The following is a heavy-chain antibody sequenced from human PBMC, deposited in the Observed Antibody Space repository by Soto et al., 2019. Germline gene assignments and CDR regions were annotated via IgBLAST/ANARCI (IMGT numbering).Heavy chain of an antibody. J-gene: IGHJ5*01. CDR2: IDPRDSYT. CDR1: GYTFTTFW. Sequence: GESLKISCTGFGYTFTTFWISWVRQMPGRGLEWMGRIDPRDSYTNYSPSFQGHVTISADKSISTAYLQWGSLKASDTAMYYCARLYCSSSTCDSWFDPWGQGTLVTVSS. D-gene: IGHD2-2*01. V-gene: IGHV5-10-1*01. CDR3: ARLYCSSSTCDSWFDP.